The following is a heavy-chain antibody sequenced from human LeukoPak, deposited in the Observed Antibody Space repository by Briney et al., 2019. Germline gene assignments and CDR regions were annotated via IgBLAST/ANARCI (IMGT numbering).Heavy chain of an antibody. V-gene: IGHV3-30*02. CDR1: GFTFSSYG. J-gene: IGHJ3*02. CDR2: IRYDGSNK. Sequence: PGRSLRLSCAASGFTFSSYGMHWVRHAPAKGLEWVAFIRYDGSNKYYADSVKGRFTISRDNSKNTLYLQMNSLRAEDTAVYYCAKGDTAMVRRAFDIWGQGTMVTVSS. CDR3: AKGDTAMVRRAFDI. D-gene: IGHD5-18*01.